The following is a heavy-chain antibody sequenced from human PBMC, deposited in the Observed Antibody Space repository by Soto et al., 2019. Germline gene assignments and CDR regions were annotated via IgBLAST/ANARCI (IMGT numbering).Heavy chain of an antibody. CDR3: ASVPIWCGSSSCYTEGFDA. CDR1: GFVFSDYA. CDR2: ISACGSDT. V-gene: IGHV3-23*01. Sequence: EVQLLDAGGGWVQPGGSLRLSCVASGFVFSDYAMIWVRQPPGKGLEWVSAISACGSDTYYTDSLKGRFTVSRVNSKNTLYLQMNTLRAEDTAIYYCASVPIWCGSSSCYTEGFDAWGQGTMVTVSS. D-gene: IGHD2-2*01. J-gene: IGHJ4*02.